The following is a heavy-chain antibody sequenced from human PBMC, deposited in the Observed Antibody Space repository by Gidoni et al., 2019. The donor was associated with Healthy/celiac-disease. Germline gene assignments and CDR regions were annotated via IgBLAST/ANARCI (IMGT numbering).Heavy chain of an antibody. CDR1: GYTFTSYG. V-gene: IGHV1-18*01. CDR2: ISAYKGNT. D-gene: IGHD6-6*01. CDR3: ARWGSSSSHYYYYYMDV. Sequence: QVQLVQSGAEVKKPGASVKVSCKASGYTFTSYGISWVRQAPGQGLEWMGWISAYKGNTNYAQKLQGRVTMTKDTSTSTAYMELRSLRSDDTAVYYCARWGSSSSHYYYYYMDVWGKGTTVTVSS. J-gene: IGHJ6*03.